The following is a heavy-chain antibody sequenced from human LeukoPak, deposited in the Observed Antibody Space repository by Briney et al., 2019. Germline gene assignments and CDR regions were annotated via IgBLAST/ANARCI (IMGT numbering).Heavy chain of an antibody. J-gene: IGHJ4*02. CDR3: ATAYCSSTSCYIGY. Sequence: ASVKVSCKASGYTFTGYYMHWVRQAPGQGLEWMGWINPNSGGTNYAQKFQGRVTMTRDTSISTAYMELSRLRSDDTAVYYCATAYCSSTSCYIGYWGQGTLVTVSS. CDR1: GYTFTGYY. D-gene: IGHD2-2*02. V-gene: IGHV1-2*02. CDR2: INPNSGGT.